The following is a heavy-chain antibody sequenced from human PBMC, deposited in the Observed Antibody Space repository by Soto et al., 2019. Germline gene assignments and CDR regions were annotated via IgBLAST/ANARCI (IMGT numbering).Heavy chain of an antibody. CDR1: GDTFSSYA. D-gene: IGHD3-22*01. V-gene: IGHV1-69*13. Sequence: SVKVSCKASGDTFSSYAISWVRQAPGQGLEWMGGIIPIFGTANYAQKFQGRVTITADESTSTAYMELSSLRSEDTAVYYCARAGDYYDSSGYYETRAHWFDPWGQGTMVTVSS. CDR3: ARAGDYYDSSGYYETRAHWFDP. CDR2: IIPIFGTA. J-gene: IGHJ5*02.